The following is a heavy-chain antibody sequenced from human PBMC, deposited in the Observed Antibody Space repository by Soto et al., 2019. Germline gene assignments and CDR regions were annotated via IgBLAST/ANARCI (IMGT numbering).Heavy chain of an antibody. CDR2: ISGSGGST. D-gene: IGHD2-8*01. J-gene: IGHJ4*02. Sequence: GGSLRLSCAASGFTFDDYAMHWVRQAPGKGLEWVSGISGSGGSTYYADSVKGRFTISRDNSKNSLYLQMNSLRAEDTAVYYCASIGYCTNGVCSYFDYWGQGTLVTVSS. V-gene: IGHV3-23*01. CDR3: ASIGYCTNGVCSYFDY. CDR1: GFTFDDYA.